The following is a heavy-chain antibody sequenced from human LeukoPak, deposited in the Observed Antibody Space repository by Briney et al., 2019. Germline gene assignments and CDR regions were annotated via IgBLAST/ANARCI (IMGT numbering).Heavy chain of an antibody. CDR3: ARIGYNHYFDY. V-gene: IGHV1-2*02. CDR1: GYNFIDSY. J-gene: IGHJ4*02. Sequence: GASVKVSCKASGYNFIDSYIHWLRQAPGQGLEWMGWINPNSGGTNYAQTFQGRVTMTRDTSITTAYLELSRLRSDDTAVYYCARIGYNHYFDYWGQGTLVTVSS. D-gene: IGHD1-14*01. CDR2: INPNSGGT.